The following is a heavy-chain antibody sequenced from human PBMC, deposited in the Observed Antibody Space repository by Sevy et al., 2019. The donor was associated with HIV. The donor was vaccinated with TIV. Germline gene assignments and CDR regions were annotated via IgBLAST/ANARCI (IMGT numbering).Heavy chain of an antibody. Sequence: GGSLRLSCAASGFTFSSYGMHWVRQAPGKGLEWVAVIWYDGSNKYYADSVKGRFTISRDNSQNTRYLQMNSLRAEDTAVYYCARDEGPNIIVVVAATPDFDYWGQGTLVTVSS. V-gene: IGHV3-33*01. CDR1: GFTFSSYG. CDR3: ARDEGPNIIVVVAATPDFDY. D-gene: IGHD2-15*01. J-gene: IGHJ4*02. CDR2: IWYDGSNK.